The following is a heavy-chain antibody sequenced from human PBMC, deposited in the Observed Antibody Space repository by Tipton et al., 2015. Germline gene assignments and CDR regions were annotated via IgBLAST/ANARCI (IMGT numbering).Heavy chain of an antibody. V-gene: IGHV4-59*01. Sequence: TLSLTCTVSGGSISSYYWSWIRQPPGKGLEWIGCISYSGSTNYNPSLKSRVTISVDTSKKQFSLKLSSVTAADTAVYYCARDLDYFDISGYSDWGQGTLVTVSS. CDR2: ISYSGST. CDR1: GGSISSYY. D-gene: IGHD3-22*01. CDR3: ARDLDYFDISGYSD. J-gene: IGHJ4*02.